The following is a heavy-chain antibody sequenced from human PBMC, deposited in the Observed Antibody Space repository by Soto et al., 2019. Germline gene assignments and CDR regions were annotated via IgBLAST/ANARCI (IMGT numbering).Heavy chain of an antibody. Sequence: GESLKISCRGSGYDFNTNWFGWVRQLPGRGLEWVGIMYTGDSDPRYNPSLQGHVTLSVDVTVSTACLQWRSLETSDTGMYFCARLPRDCNKTSCYYADHWGQGTQVTVSS. CDR3: ARLPRDCNKTSCYYADH. D-gene: IGHD3-3*01. V-gene: IGHV5-51*01. CDR1: GYDFNTNW. CDR2: MYTGDSDP. J-gene: IGHJ4*02.